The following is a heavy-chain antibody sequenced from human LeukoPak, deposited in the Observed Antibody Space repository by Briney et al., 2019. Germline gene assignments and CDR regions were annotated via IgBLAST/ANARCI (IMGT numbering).Heavy chain of an antibody. V-gene: IGHV3-23*01. CDR2: ISGSGGST. CDR3: AKSPSSGYYFGYFQH. D-gene: IGHD3-22*01. Sequence: QPGGSLRLSCAASGFTFSSYAMSWVRQAPGKGLEWDSAISGSGGSTYYADSVKGRFTISRDNSKNTLYLQMNSLRAEDTAVYYCAKSPSSGYYFGYFQHWGQGTLVTVSS. J-gene: IGHJ1*01. CDR1: GFTFSSYA.